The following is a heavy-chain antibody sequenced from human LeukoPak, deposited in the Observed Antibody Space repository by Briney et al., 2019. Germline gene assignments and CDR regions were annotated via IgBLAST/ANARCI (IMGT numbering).Heavy chain of an antibody. V-gene: IGHV4-61*02. CDR1: GGSISSGSYY. Sequence: SQTLSLTCTVSGGSISSGSYYWSWIRQPAGKRLEWIGRIYTSGSTNYNPSLKSRVTISVDTSKNQFSLKLSSVTAADTAVYYCARDLLRAFDYWGQGTLVTVSS. J-gene: IGHJ4*02. D-gene: IGHD1-26*01. CDR3: ARDLLRAFDY. CDR2: IYTSGST.